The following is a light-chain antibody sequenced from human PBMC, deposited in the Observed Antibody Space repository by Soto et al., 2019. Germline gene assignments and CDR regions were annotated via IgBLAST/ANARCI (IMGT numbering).Light chain of an antibody. CDR3: SSYAGSRNLV. Sequence: QSALTQPPSASGSPGQSVTIPCTGTSSDVGGYNYVSWYQQHPGKAPKLMIYDVNKRPSGVPDRFSGSKSGNTASLTVSGLQAEEEADYYCSSYAGSRNLVFGGGTKVTVL. J-gene: IGLJ3*02. CDR2: DVN. CDR1: SSDVGGYNY. V-gene: IGLV2-8*01.